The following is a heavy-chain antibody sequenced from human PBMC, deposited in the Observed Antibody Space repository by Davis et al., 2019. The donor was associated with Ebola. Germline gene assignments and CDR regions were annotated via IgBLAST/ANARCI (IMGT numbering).Heavy chain of an antibody. CDR2: ISAYNGNT. J-gene: IGHJ4*02. CDR1: GGTFSSYT. Sequence: ASVKVSCKASGGTFSSYTISWVRQAPGQGLEWMGWISAYNGNTNYAETFQGRVTMTTDTSTNTAYMEVRGLRPDDTAVYYCARDGSVAAIELDYWGQGTLVTVSS. V-gene: IGHV1-18*01. CDR3: ARDGSVAAIELDY. D-gene: IGHD2-2*02.